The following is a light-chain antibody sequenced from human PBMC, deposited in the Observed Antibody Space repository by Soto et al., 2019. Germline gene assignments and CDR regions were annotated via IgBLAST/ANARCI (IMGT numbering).Light chain of an antibody. CDR2: DAS. V-gene: IGKV3-11*01. CDR3: QRGDT. J-gene: IGKJ5*01. Sequence: EIGLTQGPATLSLSPGERATLSCRASQSVSSNLAWYQQKPGQAPRLLIYDASNRATGIPARFSGSGSGTDFTLTISRLEPEDFAVYYCQRGDTFGQGTRLEIK. CDR1: QSVSSN.